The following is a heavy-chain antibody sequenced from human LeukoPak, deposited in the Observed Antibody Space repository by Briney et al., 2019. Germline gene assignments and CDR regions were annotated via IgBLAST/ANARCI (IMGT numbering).Heavy chain of an antibody. CDR1: GGTFSSYA. V-gene: IGHV1-18*01. CDR3: ARIAAAGTHWFDP. D-gene: IGHD6-13*01. Sequence: ASVKVSCKASGGTFSSYAISWVRQAPGQGLEWMGWISAYNGNTNYAQKLQGRVTMTTDTSTSTAYMELRSLRSDDTAVYYCARIAAAGTHWFDPWGQGTLVTVSS. J-gene: IGHJ5*02. CDR2: ISAYNGNT.